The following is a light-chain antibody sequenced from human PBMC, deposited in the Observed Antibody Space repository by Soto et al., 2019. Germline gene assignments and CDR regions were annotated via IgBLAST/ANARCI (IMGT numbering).Light chain of an antibody. CDR2: END. CDR3: GTWDIGLSAVV. CDR1: DSNIWYNS. Sequence: QAVVTQPPSVSAAPGQKITISCSGSDSNIWYNSVSWYQQLPGTAPKLLISENDERPSDLPDRFSASKSGTSATLGITGLQTGDEATYFCGTWDIGLSAVVFGGGTKVTVL. J-gene: IGLJ2*01. V-gene: IGLV1-51*02.